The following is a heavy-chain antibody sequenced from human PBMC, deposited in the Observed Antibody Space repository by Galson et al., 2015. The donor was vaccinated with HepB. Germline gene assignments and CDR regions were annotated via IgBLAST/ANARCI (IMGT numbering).Heavy chain of an antibody. CDR3: ARDPVVGATDDYYYYGMDV. D-gene: IGHD1-26*01. CDR2: IIPILGIA. CDR1: GGTFSSYT. Sequence: SVKVSCKASGGTFSSYTISWVRQAPGQGLEWMGRIIPILGIANYAQKFQGRVTITADKSTSTAYMELSSLRSADTAVYYCARDPVVGATDDYYYYGMDVWGQGTTVTVSS. J-gene: IGHJ6*02. V-gene: IGHV1-69*04.